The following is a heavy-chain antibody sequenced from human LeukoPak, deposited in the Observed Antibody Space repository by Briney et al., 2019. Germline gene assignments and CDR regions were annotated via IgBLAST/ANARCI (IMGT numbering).Heavy chain of an antibody. V-gene: IGHV3-23*01. D-gene: IGHD3-10*01. CDR3: AKVAHYYGSGSYYEYYFDY. CDR1: GFTFSSYS. Sequence: GGSLRLSCAASGFTFSSYSMNWVRQAPGKGLEWVSAISGSGGSTYYADSVKGRFTISRDNSKNTLYLQMNSLRAEDTAVYYCAKVAHYYGSGSYYEYYFDYWGQGTLVTVSS. CDR2: ISGSGGST. J-gene: IGHJ4*02.